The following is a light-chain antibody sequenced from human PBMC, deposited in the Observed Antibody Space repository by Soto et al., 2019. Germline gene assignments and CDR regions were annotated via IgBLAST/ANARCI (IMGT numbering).Light chain of an antibody. CDR3: QQTRSFPLT. Sequence: DIPVTQSPSTVSASVGDRVTITCRASQAITSWLAWYQQKPGRAPKLLIYSASSLPSGAPSRFTGSGSGTDFTLTITSLQPDDAAVYYCQQTRSFPLTFGGGTKVEI. CDR1: QAITSW. J-gene: IGKJ4*01. V-gene: IGKV1-12*01. CDR2: SAS.